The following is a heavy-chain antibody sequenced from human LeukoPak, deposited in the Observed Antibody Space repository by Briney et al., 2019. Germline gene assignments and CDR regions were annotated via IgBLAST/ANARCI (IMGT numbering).Heavy chain of an antibody. Sequence: PGGSLRLSCAASGFTFSSYAMSWVRQAPGKGLEWVSAISGSGGSTYYADSVKGRFTVSRDNSKNTLYLQMNSLRAEDTAVYYCAEGTMHGGQYYYDSSGGQGTLVTVSS. CDR3: AEGTMHGGQYYYDSS. J-gene: IGHJ4*02. D-gene: IGHD3-22*01. CDR2: ISGSGGST. V-gene: IGHV3-23*01. CDR1: GFTFSSYA.